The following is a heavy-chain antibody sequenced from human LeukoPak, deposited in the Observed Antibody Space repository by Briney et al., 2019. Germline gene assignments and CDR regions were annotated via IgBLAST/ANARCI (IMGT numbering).Heavy chain of an antibody. CDR3: ARRPRAGWFDP. CDR1: GGSISSSSYY. Sequence: MPSETLTLTCSVSGGSISSSSYYWGWIRQPPGKGLEWINSIYYSGSTYYNPSLKSRVTISVDTSKNQFSLKLSSVTAADTAVYYCARRPRAGWFDPWGQGTLVTVSS. CDR2: IYYSGST. V-gene: IGHV4-39*01. J-gene: IGHJ5*02.